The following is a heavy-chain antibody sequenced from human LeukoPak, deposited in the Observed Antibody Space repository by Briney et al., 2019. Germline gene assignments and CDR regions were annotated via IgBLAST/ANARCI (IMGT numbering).Heavy chain of an antibody. J-gene: IGHJ4*02. D-gene: IGHD6-13*01. V-gene: IGHV3-33*08. Sequence: PGGSLRLSCAASGFTFSSYSMNWVRQAPGKGLEWVAVIWYDGSNKFYADSVKGRFTISRDNSKNTLYLQMNSLRVEDTAVYYCARDKFGGSSSLIDYWGQGTLVTVSS. CDR3: ARDKFGGSSSLIDY. CDR1: GFTFSSYS. CDR2: IWYDGSNK.